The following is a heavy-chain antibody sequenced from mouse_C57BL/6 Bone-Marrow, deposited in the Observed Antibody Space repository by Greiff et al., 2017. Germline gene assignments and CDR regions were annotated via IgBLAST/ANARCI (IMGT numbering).Heavy chain of an antibody. CDR1: GFNINDYY. Sequence: VQLKESGAELVRPGASVKLSCKASGFNINDYYMHWVKQRPEQGLEWIGRIDPEDGDTEYAPKFQGKATMTVDTSSNTAYLQLSSLATEDTAVYYCTAWGSTDWGTGTTVTVSS. D-gene: IGHD1-1*01. J-gene: IGHJ1*03. V-gene: IGHV14-1*01. CDR2: IDPEDGDT. CDR3: TAWGSTD.